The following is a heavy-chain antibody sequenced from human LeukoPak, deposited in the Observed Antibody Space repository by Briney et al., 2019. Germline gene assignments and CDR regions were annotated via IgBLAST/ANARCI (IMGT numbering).Heavy chain of an antibody. CDR1: GGSFSGYY. D-gene: IGHD1-26*01. CDR3: ARVCGSYYYYYYYMDV. J-gene: IGHJ6*03. V-gene: IGHV4-34*01. CDR2: INHSGST. Sequence: SETLSLTCAVYGGSFSGYYWSWIRQPPGKGLEWIGEINHSGSTNYNPSLKSRVTISVDTSKNQFSLKLSSVTAADTAVYYCARVCGSYYYYYYYMDVWGKGTTVTVSS.